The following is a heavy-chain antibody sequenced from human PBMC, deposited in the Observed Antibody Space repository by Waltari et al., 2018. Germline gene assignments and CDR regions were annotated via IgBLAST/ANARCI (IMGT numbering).Heavy chain of an antibody. D-gene: IGHD3-3*01. CDR1: GFTFSSYG. CDR3: AKERILEWLLSGMDV. J-gene: IGHJ6*02. Sequence: QVQLVESGGGVVQPGRSLRLSCAASGFTFSSYGMPWVRQAPGKGLEWVAVISYDGSNKYYADSVKGRFTISRDNSKNTLYLQMNSLRAEDTAVYYCAKERILEWLLSGMDVWGQGTTVTVSS. V-gene: IGHV3-30*18. CDR2: ISYDGSNK.